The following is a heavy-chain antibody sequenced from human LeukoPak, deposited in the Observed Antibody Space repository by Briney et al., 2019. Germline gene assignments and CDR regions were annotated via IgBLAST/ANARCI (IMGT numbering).Heavy chain of an antibody. Sequence: GGSLRLSCAGSGFTLSSNWMHWAAKGQGKGRVWVSRIYSDGSRTNYADSVKGRFTISGDNAKNTLYLQMNSLRAEDTAVYYCARSGRGGAFDIWGQGTMVTVSS. CDR1: GFTLSSNW. CDR3: ARSGRGGAFDI. CDR2: IYSDGSRT. D-gene: IGHD1-26*01. V-gene: IGHV3-74*01. J-gene: IGHJ3*02.